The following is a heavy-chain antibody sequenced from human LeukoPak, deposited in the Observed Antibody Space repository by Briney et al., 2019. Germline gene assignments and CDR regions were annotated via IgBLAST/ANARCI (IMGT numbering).Heavy chain of an antibody. D-gene: IGHD2-2*01. V-gene: IGHV3-11*04. CDR2: ISSSGSTI. J-gene: IGHJ3*02. Sequence: GGSLRLSCAASGFTFDDYGMSWIRQAPGKGLEWVSYISSSGSTIYYADSVKGRFTISRDNAKNSLYLQMNSLRAEDTAVYYCARDYGDIVVVPAAIAFDIWGQGTMVTVSS. CDR3: ARDYGDIVVVPAAIAFDI. CDR1: GFTFDDYG.